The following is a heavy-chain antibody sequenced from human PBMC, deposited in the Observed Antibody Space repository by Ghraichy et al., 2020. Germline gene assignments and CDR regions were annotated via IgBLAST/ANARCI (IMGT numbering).Heavy chain of an antibody. D-gene: IGHD6-19*01. CDR3: ARVAGHSSGWYGMDA. CDR1: GGSITSSNYY. CDR2: IYYSGST. J-gene: IGHJ6*02. V-gene: IGHV4-39*01. Sequence: SETLSLTCTVSGGSITSSNYYWGWIRQPPGKGLEWIGSIYYSGSTYYNPSLRSRVTISVDTSKNQFSLRLSSVTAAETAVYYCARVAGHSSGWYGMDAWGQGTTVTVSS.